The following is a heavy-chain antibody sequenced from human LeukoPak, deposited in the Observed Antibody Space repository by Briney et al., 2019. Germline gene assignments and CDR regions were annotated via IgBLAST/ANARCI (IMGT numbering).Heavy chain of an antibody. V-gene: IGHV5-51*01. CDR1: GYSFTSYW. CDR2: IYPGDSDT. Sequence: GESLKISCKGSGYSFTSYWIVWVRQMPGKGLEWMGIIYPGDSDTRYSPSFQGQVTISADKSISTAYLQWSSLKASDTAMYYCARLSTDYDFWSGYYTGSGYFDYWGQGTLVTVSS. CDR3: ARLSTDYDFWSGYYTGSGYFDY. D-gene: IGHD3-3*01. J-gene: IGHJ4*02.